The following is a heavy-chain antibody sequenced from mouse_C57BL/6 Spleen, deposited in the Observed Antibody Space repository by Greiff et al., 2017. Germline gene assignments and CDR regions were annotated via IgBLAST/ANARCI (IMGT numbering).Heavy chain of an antibody. V-gene: IGHV1-69*01. Sequence: VQLQQPGAELVMPGASVKLSCKASGYTFTSYWMHWVKQRPGQGLEWIGEIDPSDSYTNYNQKFKGKTTLTVDKSSSTAYMQLISLTSEDSAVYYCARSGDTAVVPFAYWGQGTLVTVSA. J-gene: IGHJ3*01. CDR3: ARSGDTAVVPFAY. D-gene: IGHD1-1*01. CDR1: GYTFTSYW. CDR2: IDPSDSYT.